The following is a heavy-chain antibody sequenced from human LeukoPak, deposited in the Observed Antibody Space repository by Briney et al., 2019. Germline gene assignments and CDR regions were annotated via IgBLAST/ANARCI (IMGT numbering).Heavy chain of an antibody. J-gene: IGHJ4*02. CDR2: IHASGDNT. CDR1: GFTFNSYG. CDR3: AKSHRGHCSTTTCDDEGDY. V-gene: IGHV3-23*01. D-gene: IGHD2-2*01. Sequence: GGSLRLSCAASGFTFNSYGMSWARQAPGKGLEWVSAIHASGDNTYYADSVRGRFTISRDNSKNTLYLQLNSLRAEDTAVYYCAKSHRGHCSTTTCDDEGDYWGQGTLVTVSS.